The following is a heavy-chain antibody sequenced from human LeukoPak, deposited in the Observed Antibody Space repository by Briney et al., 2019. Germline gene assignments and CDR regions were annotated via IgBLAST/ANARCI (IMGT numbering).Heavy chain of an antibody. CDR2: IYHSGST. CDR3: ARLRYYDSSGYYYFDY. Sequence: PSETLSLTCAVSGGSISSSNWWSWVRQPPGKGLEWIGEIYHSGSTNYNPSLKSRVTISVDKSKNQFSLKLSSVTAADTAVYYCARLRYYDSSGYYYFDYWGQGTLVTVSS. J-gene: IGHJ4*02. CDR1: GGSISSSNW. V-gene: IGHV4-4*02. D-gene: IGHD3-22*01.